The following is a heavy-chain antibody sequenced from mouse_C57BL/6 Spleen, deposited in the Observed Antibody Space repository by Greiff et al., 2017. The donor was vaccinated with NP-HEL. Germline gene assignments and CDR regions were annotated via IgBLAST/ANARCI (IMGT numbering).Heavy chain of an antibody. CDR3: ARDYDYDVALFAY. V-gene: IGHV1-55*01. Sequence: QVQLQQPGAELVKPGASVKMSCKASGYTFTSYWITWVKQRPGQGLEWIGDIYPGSGSTNYNEKFKSKATLTVDTSSSTAYMQLSSLTSEDSAVYYCARDYDYDVALFAYWGQGTLVTVSA. J-gene: IGHJ3*01. CDR1: GYTFTSYW. CDR2: IYPGSGST. D-gene: IGHD2-4*01.